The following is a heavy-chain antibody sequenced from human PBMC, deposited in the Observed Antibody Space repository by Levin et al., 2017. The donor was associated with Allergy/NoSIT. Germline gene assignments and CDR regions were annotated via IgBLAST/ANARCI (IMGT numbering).Heavy chain of an antibody. CDR2: IYPGDSDS. Sequence: GESLKISCKGSGYSFTSNWIGWVRQMPGKGLEWMGIIYPGDSDSRYSPSFQGQVTMSADKSISTAYLQWSSLKASDTATYYCARRGEGSGSSGRYFDYWGQGTLVTVSS. CDR1: GYSFTSNW. D-gene: IGHD3-10*01. V-gene: IGHV5-51*01. J-gene: IGHJ4*02. CDR3: ARRGEGSGSSGRYFDY.